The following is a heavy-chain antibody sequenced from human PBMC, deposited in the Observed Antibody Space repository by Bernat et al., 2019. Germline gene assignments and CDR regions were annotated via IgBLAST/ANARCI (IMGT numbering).Heavy chain of an antibody. CDR2: IYYSGST. V-gene: IGHV4-59*01. CDR1: GGSISSYY. CDR3: ARGSQVFDY. Sequence: QVQLQESGPGLVKPSETLSLTCTVSGGSISSYYWSWIRQPPGKGLEWIGYIYYSGSTNYNPSLKSRVIISVDTSKNQFSLKLSSVTAADTAVYYCARGSQVFDYWGQGTLVTVSS. J-gene: IGHJ4*02.